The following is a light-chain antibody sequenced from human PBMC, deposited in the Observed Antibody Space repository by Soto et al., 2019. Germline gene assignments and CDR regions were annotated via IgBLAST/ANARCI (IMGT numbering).Light chain of an antibody. CDR1: RSLFDRDDGNTY. V-gene: IGKV2-40*01. CDR3: LQRIDFPFP. Sequence: EIVVTQAPLSLAVTPGEPASISCRSSRSLFDRDDGNTYIDWYLKKPGQSPRLLIYALSYRASGVSDRFSGSGSGTDYTLKISRVQAEDVRVYYCLQRIDFPFPFGPGPKVDL. CDR2: ALS. J-gene: IGKJ3*01.